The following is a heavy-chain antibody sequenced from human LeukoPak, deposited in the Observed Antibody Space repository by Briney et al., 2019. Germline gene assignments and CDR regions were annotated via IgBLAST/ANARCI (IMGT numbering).Heavy chain of an antibody. CDR3: ARDMPYPNCYDSSGYFDY. Sequence: GGSLRLSCAASGFTFSSYAMSWVRQAPGKGLEWVSAISGSGGSTYYADSVKGRSTISRDNAKNTLYLQMNSLRAEDTAVYYCARDMPYPNCYDSSGYFDYWGQGTLVTVSS. J-gene: IGHJ4*02. V-gene: IGHV3-23*01. CDR2: ISGSGGST. D-gene: IGHD3-22*01. CDR1: GFTFSSYA.